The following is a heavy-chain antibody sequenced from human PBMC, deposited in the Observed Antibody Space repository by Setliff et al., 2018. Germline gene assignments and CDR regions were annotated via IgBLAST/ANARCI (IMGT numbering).Heavy chain of an antibody. D-gene: IGHD3-3*01. V-gene: IGHV4-59*02. CDR1: GGSVSRHY. CDR2: ISYTGTT. CDR3: VRGPHRSDYDFWSGYSPTYNYYMDV. Sequence: SETLSLTCTVSGGSVSRHYWSWIRQPPGKGLAWIGYISYTGTTNYNPSLRSRVTISIDTSKNQFSLDLNYVTAAGTAIYYCVRGPHRSDYDFWSGYSPTYNYYMDVWGKGTAVTVSS. J-gene: IGHJ6*03.